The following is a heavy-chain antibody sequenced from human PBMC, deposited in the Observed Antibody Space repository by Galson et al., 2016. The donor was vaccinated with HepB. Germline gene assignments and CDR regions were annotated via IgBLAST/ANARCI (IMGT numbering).Heavy chain of an antibody. J-gene: IGHJ4*02. D-gene: IGHD4-11*01. CDR2: VYHTGNT. CDR3: GREGGGAYGVTKFDF. CDR1: DYSVSRGFY. V-gene: IGHV4-38-2*02. Sequence: ETLSLTCTVSDYSVSRGFYWAWIRQPPGKGLEWIGGVYHTGNTYYNPSLKSRLTISIDTSKNQFSLRLSSVTAADTAIYYWGREGGGAYGVTKFDFWGQGTLVTVSS.